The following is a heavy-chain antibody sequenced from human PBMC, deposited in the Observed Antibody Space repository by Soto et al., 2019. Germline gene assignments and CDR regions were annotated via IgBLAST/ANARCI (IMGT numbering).Heavy chain of an antibody. J-gene: IGHJ6*04. D-gene: IGHD4-17*01. CDR1: GFSLTSPGMC. CDR3: ARSIRGPRRFNGMDV. CDR2: IERNDDDK. V-gene: IGHV2-70*13. Sequence: ESGPTLVNPTETLTLTCTFSGFSLTSPGMCVSWIRQSPGKALEWLALIERNDDDKYYSTSLKTRLTISKDTRKNQVVLTMANMEPADTATYYCARSIRGPRRFNGMDVWGKGTTVTVSS.